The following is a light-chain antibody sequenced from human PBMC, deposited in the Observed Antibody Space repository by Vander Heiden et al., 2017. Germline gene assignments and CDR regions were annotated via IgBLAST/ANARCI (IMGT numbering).Light chain of an antibody. V-gene: IGKV3-15*01. CDR1: QSVSTS. CDR3: QQYNNWPRT. Sequence: EVVVTQSPATLSVSPGDSATLSCRASQSVSTSLAWYQQKPGQAPRLLIFHASTRATGIPDRFSGSGYATEFTLTISSLQSEDFAVYYCQQYNNWPRTFGQGTKVEFK. J-gene: IGKJ1*01. CDR2: HAS.